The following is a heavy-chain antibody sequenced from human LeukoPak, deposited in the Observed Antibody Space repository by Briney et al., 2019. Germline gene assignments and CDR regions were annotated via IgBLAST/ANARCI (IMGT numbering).Heavy chain of an antibody. J-gene: IGHJ4*02. Sequence: GGSLRLSCAASRLTVSTNFMSWVRQAPGKGLEWVSVLYSSGRTEYADSVKGRFTISRDNAKNSLYLQMNSLGAEDTAVYYCARDKELQNFDCWGQGTLVTVSS. CDR1: RLTVSTNF. CDR2: LYSSGRT. CDR3: ARDKELQNFDC. D-gene: IGHD3-10*01. V-gene: IGHV3-66*01.